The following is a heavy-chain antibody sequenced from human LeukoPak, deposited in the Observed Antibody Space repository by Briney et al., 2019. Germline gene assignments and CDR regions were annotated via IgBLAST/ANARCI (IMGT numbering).Heavy chain of an antibody. CDR2: IIPIFGTA. CDR3: AGSSSSWYNWFDP. CDR1: GGTFSSYA. V-gene: IGHV1-69*06. Sequence: SVKVSCKASGGTFSSYAISWVRQAPGQGLEWMGGIIPIFGTANYAQKFQGRVTITADKSTSTAYMELSSLRSEDTAVYYRAGSSSSWYNWFDPWGQGALVTVSS. J-gene: IGHJ5*02. D-gene: IGHD6-13*01.